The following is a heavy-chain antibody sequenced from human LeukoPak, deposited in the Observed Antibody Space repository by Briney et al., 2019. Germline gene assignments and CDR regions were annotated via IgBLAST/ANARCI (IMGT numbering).Heavy chain of an antibody. CDR1: GFTFDDYA. CDR2: ISWNSGSI. V-gene: IGHV3-9*03. J-gene: IGHJ3*02. D-gene: IGHD2-8*02. CDR3: AKDEFVASDFTGAFDI. Sequence: SLRLSCAASGFTFDDYAMHWVRHAPGKGLEWVSGISWNSGSIVYADSVKGRFTISRDNAKNSLYLQMNSLRAEDMALYYCAKDEFVASDFTGAFDIWGQGTMVTVSS.